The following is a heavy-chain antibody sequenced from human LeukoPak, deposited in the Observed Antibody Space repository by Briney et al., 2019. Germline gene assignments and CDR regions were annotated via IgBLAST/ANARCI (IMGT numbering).Heavy chain of an antibody. J-gene: IGHJ4*02. D-gene: IGHD6-13*01. CDR1: GFTFNNAW. V-gene: IGHV3-73*01. CDR3: TTPGIAAAGTKDY. CDR2: IRSKANSYAT. Sequence: GGSLRLSCAASGFTFNNAWMSWVRQAPGKGLEWVGRIRSKANSYATAYAASVKGRFTISRDDSKNTAYLQMNSLKTEDTAVYYCTTPGIAAAGTKDYWGQGTLVTVSS.